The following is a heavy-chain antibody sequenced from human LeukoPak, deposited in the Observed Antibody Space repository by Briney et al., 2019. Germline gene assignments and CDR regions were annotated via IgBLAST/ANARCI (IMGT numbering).Heavy chain of an antibody. D-gene: IGHD3-10*01. CDR2: IYDGGTT. Sequence: SETLSLTCTLSGGSISSNDYYWSWLRQHPGQGLEWIGYIYDGGTTYYKPSLNSRLSISVDTSKNQFSLNLTSLTAADTAVYYCARGTGWGTYYRVAYFDDWGQGTLVTVSS. V-gene: IGHV4-31*03. J-gene: IGHJ4*02. CDR1: GGSISSNDYY. CDR3: ARGTGWGTYYRVAYFDD.